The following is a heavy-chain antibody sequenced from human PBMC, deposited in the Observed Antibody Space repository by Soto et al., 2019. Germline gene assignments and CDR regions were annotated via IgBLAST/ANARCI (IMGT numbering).Heavy chain of an antibody. CDR2: ISGSGGST. CDR3: AKDAEADTAMVTDAVDI. D-gene: IGHD5-18*01. Sequence: EVQLLESGGGLVQPGGSLRLSCAASGLTFSSYAMSWVRQAQGKGLEGVSAISGSGGSTYYADSVKGRFTNCKDNSKNTLYRQKYRLRAEDTAVYYCAKDAEADTAMVTDAVDIWGQGTMVTVSS. J-gene: IGHJ3*02. CDR1: GLTFSSYA. V-gene: IGHV3-23*01.